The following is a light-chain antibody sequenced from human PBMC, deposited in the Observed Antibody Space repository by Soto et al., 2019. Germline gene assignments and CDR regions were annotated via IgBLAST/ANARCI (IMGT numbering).Light chain of an antibody. CDR1: QSIDRW. CDR3: QQYNHYYS. Sequence: DIQLTQSPSTLSASVGDRVTITCRASQSIDRWLAWYQQKLGKAPELLIHDASSLESGVPSRFSGSGSGTEFPLTINSLQPDDFSTYYCQQYNHYYSFGQGTKLEFK. CDR2: DAS. V-gene: IGKV1-5*01. J-gene: IGKJ2*03.